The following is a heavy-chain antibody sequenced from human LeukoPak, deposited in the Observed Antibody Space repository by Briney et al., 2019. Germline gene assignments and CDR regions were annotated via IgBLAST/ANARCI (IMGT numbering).Heavy chain of an antibody. D-gene: IGHD6-19*01. CDR2: IYPGDSDT. J-gene: IGHJ6*03. CDR1: GYSFTSYW. Sequence: GESLQISCKGSGYSFTSYWIGWVRQMPGKGLEWMGIIYPGDSDTRYSPSFQGQVTISADKSISTAYLQWSSLKASDTAMYYCARGPDIAVAGAYYYYMDVWGKGTTVTISS. CDR3: ARGPDIAVAGAYYYYMDV. V-gene: IGHV5-51*01.